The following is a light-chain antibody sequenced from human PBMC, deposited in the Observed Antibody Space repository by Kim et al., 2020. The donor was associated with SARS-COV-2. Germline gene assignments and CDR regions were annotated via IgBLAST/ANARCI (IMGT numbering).Light chain of an antibody. CDR2: GKN. Sequence: SSELTQDPPISVALRQTVRITCQGDSLRSYYASWYQQKPGQAPVLVFYGKNTRPSGIPDRFSGSSTENTASLTITGAQAEDEADYYCLSRDTSGTRLVFGEGTQLTVL. CDR1: SLRSYY. J-gene: IGLJ3*02. CDR3: LSRDTSGTRLV. V-gene: IGLV3-19*01.